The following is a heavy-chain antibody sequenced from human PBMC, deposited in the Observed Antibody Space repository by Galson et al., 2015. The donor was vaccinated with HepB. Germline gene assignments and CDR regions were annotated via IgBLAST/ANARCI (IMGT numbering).Heavy chain of an antibody. D-gene: IGHD3-3*01. CDR3: ARVYLAGVVIQTSYYSGMDV. V-gene: IGHV1-2*02. J-gene: IGHJ6*02. CDR1: GYTFTGYY. CDR2: INPNSGGT. Sequence: SVKVSCKASGYTFTGYYMHWVRQAPGQGLEWMGWINPNSGGTNYAQKFQGRVTMTRDTSISTAYMELSRLRSDDTAVYYCARVYLAGVVIQTSYYSGMDVWGQGTTVTVSS.